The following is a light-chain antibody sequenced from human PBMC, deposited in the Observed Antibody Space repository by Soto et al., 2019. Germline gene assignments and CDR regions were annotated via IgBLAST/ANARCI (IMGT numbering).Light chain of an antibody. CDR1: SSDVGGYNY. J-gene: IGLJ1*01. CDR2: EVS. Sequence: QSVLTQPASVSGSPGQSITISCTGTSSDVGGYNYVSWYQQHPGKAPKLMIYEVSSRPSGVSNRFSGSKSGNTASLTISGLQAAEEADYYCCSYTNRNPYVFGSGTKSPS. V-gene: IGLV2-14*01. CDR3: CSYTNRNPYV.